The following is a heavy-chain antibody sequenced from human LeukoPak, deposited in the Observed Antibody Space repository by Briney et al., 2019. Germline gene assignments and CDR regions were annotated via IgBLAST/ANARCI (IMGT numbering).Heavy chain of an antibody. D-gene: IGHD2-21*02. CDR1: GYTLTELS. J-gene: IGHJ4*02. CDR2: FDPEDGET. V-gene: IGHV1-24*01. Sequence: ASVKVSCKVSGYTLTELSMHWVRQAPGKGLEWMGGFDPEDGETIYAQKFRGRVTMTEDTSTDTAYMELSSLRSEDTAVYYCATYPLQPNCDGDCYSWGTFDYWGQGTLVTVSS. CDR3: ATYPLQPNCDGDCYSWGTFDY.